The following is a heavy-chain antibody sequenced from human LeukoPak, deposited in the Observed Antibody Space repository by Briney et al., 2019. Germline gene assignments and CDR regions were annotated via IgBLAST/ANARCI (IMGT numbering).Heavy chain of an antibody. CDR3: ARTIVGATSVHYYGMDV. CDR2: TSAYNGNT. J-gene: IGHJ6*02. Sequence: ASVKVSCKASGYTFTSYGISWVRQAPGQGLEWMGWTSAYNGNTNYAQKLQGRVTMTTDTSTSTAYMELRSLRSDDTAVYYRARTIVGATSVHYYGMDVWGQGTTVTVSS. D-gene: IGHD1-26*01. CDR1: GYTFTSYG. V-gene: IGHV1-18*01.